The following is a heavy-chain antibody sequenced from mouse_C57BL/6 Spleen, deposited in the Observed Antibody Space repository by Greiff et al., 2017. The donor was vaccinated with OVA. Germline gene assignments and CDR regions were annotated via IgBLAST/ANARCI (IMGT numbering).Heavy chain of an antibody. V-gene: IGHV1-52*01. J-gene: IGHJ3*01. Sequence: QVQLQQPGAELVRPGSSVKLSCKASGYTFTSYWMHWVKQRPIQGLEWIGNIDPSDSETHYNQQFKDKATLTVDKSSSTAYMQLSSLTSEDSAVYYCARNGNYSVTWFAYWGQGTLVTVSA. CDR3: ARNGNYSVTWFAY. CDR2: IDPSDSET. D-gene: IGHD2-1*01. CDR1: GYTFTSYW.